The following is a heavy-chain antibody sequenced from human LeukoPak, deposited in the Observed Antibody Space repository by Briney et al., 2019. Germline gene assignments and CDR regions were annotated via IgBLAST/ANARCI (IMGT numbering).Heavy chain of an antibody. D-gene: IGHD6-19*01. CDR2: TRNKANSYTT. V-gene: IGHV3-72*01. J-gene: IGHJ4*02. CDR3: ARGRSYSSGWYD. CDR1: GFTFSDHY. Sequence: GGSLSLSCAASGFTFSDHYMDWVRQAPGKGLEWVGRTRNKANSYTTEYAASVKGRFTISRDDSKTSLYLQMNSLKTEDTAVYYCARGRSYSSGWYDWGQGTLVTVSS.